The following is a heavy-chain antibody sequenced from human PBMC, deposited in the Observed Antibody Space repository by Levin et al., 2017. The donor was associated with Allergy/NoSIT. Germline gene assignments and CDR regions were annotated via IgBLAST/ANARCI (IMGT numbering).Heavy chain of an antibody. CDR2: IVSGGGTT. Sequence: PGESLKISCVASGFTFSRFAMSWVRQAPGKGLEWVAGIVSGGGTTYYTDSVKGRFTISRDNSKSTQYLQMNSLRAEDTAKYYCAKGLAPGDYWGQGTLVVVSS. CDR1: GFTFSRFA. CDR3: AKGLAPGDY. D-gene: IGHD6-19*01. V-gene: IGHV3-23*01. J-gene: IGHJ4*02.